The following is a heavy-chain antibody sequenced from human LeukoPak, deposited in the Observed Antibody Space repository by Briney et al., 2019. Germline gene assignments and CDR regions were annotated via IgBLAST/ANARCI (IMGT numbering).Heavy chain of an antibody. V-gene: IGHV4-38-2*02. J-gene: IGHJ5*02. D-gene: IGHD6-13*01. Sequence: SETLSLTCTVSGYSISSGYYWGWIRQPPGKGLEWIGSIYHSGSTYYNPSLKSRVTISVDTSKNQFSLKLSSVTAADTAVYYCARDWSSSSWVVRNQKFDPWGQGTLVTVSS. CDR1: GYSISSGYY. CDR2: IYHSGST. CDR3: ARDWSSSSWVVRNQKFDP.